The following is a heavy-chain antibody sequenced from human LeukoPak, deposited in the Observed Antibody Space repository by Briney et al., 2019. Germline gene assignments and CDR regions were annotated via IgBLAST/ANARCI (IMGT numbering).Heavy chain of an antibody. Sequence: SGTLSLTCTVSGGSVSSGSYYWSWIRQPPGKGLEWIGYIYYSGSTNYNPSLKSRVTISVDTSKNQFSLKLSSVTAADTAVYYCARDPHCSSTNCPFDYWGQGTLVIVSS. CDR1: GGSVSSGSYY. V-gene: IGHV4-61*01. CDR3: ARDPHCSSTNCPFDY. CDR2: IYYSGST. J-gene: IGHJ4*02. D-gene: IGHD2-2*01.